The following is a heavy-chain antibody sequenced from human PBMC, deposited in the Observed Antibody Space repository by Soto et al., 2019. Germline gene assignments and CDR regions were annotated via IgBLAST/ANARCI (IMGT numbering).Heavy chain of an antibody. CDR2: ISYDGSNK. CDR3: ARGVTPTANPRWD. D-gene: IGHD4-17*01. J-gene: IGHJ4*02. Sequence: VGSLRLSCAAAGFTFSGYAMRWVRQATDKGLEWVAVISYDGSNKYYADSVKVRFTISRDNSKNTLYLQMNSLRAEDTAVYYCARGVTPTANPRWDWGQGTLVTVSS. CDR1: GFTFSGYA. V-gene: IGHV3-30-3*01.